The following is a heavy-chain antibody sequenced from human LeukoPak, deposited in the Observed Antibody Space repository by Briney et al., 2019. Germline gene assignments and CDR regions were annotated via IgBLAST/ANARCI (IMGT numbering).Heavy chain of an antibody. CDR1: GFTFTSYS. J-gene: IGHJ4*02. CDR3: AKSVVVITFRFDD. Sequence: GGSLRLSCAASGFTFTSYSMSWVRQAPGKGLEWVSGTSDRGDYTYYADSVKGRFTISRDNSKNMVYLQMNSLRADDTAVYYCAKSVVVITFRFDDWGQGALVTVSS. D-gene: IGHD2-15*01. V-gene: IGHV3-23*01. CDR2: TSDRGDYT.